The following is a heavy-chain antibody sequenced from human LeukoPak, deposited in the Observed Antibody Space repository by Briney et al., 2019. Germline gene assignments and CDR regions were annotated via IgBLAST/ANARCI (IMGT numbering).Heavy chain of an antibody. CDR2: NSVYNGNT. Sequence: ASVKVPCKASGYTFTSYGINWVRQAPGQGLEWMGWNSVYNGNTNYAQKLQGGVTMTTDTSTSTAYMELRSLRSDDTAVYYCARSGYCSSTSCYDNYYYYYGMDVWGQGTTVTVSS. CDR1: GYTFTSYG. J-gene: IGHJ6*02. D-gene: IGHD2-2*01. CDR3: ARSGYCSSTSCYDNYYYYYGMDV. V-gene: IGHV1-18*01.